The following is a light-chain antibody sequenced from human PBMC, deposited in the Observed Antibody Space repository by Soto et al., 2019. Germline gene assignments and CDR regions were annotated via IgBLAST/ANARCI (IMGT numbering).Light chain of an antibody. Sequence: IVMTQGPLTRSVSPGESATLSCRASQSVSTNLAWYQQKPGQAPRLLIYGASTRATDIPARFSGSGSGTEFTLIISSLQSGDVAVYYCQQYNNWPLTFGGGTKVDIK. J-gene: IGKJ4*01. CDR1: QSVSTN. V-gene: IGKV3-15*01. CDR3: QQYNNWPLT. CDR2: GAS.